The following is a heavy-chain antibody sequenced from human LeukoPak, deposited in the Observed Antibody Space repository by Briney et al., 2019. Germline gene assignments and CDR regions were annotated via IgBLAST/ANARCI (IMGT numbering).Heavy chain of an antibody. V-gene: IGHV3-23*01. Sequence: GGCLRLSCAASGFTFSSYAMSWVRQAPGKGLEWVSAISGSGGSTYYADSVKGRFTISRDNSKNTLYLQMNSLRAEDTAVYYCAKDLVVTGRFDYWRQGTLVTVCS. CDR1: GFTFSSYA. CDR3: AKDLVVTGRFDY. CDR2: ISGSGGST. J-gene: IGHJ4*02. D-gene: IGHD2-21*02.